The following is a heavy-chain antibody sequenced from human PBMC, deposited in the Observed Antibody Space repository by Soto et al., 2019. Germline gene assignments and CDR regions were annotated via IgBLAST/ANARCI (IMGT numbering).Heavy chain of an antibody. Sequence: GGSLRLSCAASGFTFSSYAMHWVRQAPGKGLEWVAVISYDGSNKYYADSVKGRFTISRDNSKNTLYLQMNSLRAEDTAVYYCAREWLESYFDYWGQGTLVTVSS. CDR1: GFTFSSYA. CDR3: AREWLESYFDY. D-gene: IGHD5-12*01. J-gene: IGHJ4*02. CDR2: ISYDGSNK. V-gene: IGHV3-30-3*01.